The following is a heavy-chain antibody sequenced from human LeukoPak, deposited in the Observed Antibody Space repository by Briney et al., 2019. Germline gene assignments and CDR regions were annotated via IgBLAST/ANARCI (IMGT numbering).Heavy chain of an antibody. Sequence: SETLSLTCTVSGGSISSSSYYWGWIRQPPGKGLEWIGSIYYSGSTYYNPSLKSRVTISVDTSKNQFSLKLSSVTAADTAVYYCASSPQGYSYAFDIWGQGTMVTVSS. CDR1: GGSISSSSYY. CDR3: ASSPQGYSYAFDI. CDR2: IYYSGST. V-gene: IGHV4-39*07. D-gene: IGHD1-26*01. J-gene: IGHJ3*02.